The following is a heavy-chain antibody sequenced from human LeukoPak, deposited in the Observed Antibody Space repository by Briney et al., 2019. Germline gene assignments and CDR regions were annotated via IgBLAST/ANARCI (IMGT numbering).Heavy chain of an antibody. D-gene: IGHD3-10*01. CDR3: ARDRYYYGSGSYYNRGAFDI. V-gene: IGHV4-4*07. Sequence: SETLSLTCTVSGGSISSYYWSWIRQPAGKGLEWIGRIYTSGSTNYNPSLKSRVTISVDKSKNQFSLKLSSVTAADTAVYYCARDRYYYGSGSYYNRGAFDIWGHGTMVTVSS. CDR1: GGSISSYY. CDR2: IYTSGST. J-gene: IGHJ3*02.